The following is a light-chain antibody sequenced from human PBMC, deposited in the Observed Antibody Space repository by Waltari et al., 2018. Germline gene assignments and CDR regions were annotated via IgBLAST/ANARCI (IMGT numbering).Light chain of an antibody. CDR2: GAS. Sequence: EIVLTQSPGTLSLSPGERATLSCRAAQSVPTNYLAWYQQKPGQAPRLLFYGASRRATGIPDRFSGSGYGTDFTLTISRLEPEDSAVYYCQQYGSSSWTFGQVTKVEIK. CDR3: QQYGSSSWT. V-gene: IGKV3-20*01. CDR1: QSVPTNY. J-gene: IGKJ1*01.